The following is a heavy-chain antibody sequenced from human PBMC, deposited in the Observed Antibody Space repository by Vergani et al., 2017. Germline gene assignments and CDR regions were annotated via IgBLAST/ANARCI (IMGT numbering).Heavy chain of an antibody. D-gene: IGHD4-23*01. CDR2: ISSSGSTI. CDR1: GFTFSSYE. Sequence: EVQLVESGGGLVQPGGSLRLSCAASGFTFSSYEMNWVRQAPGKGLEWVSYISSSGSTIYYADSVKGRFTISRDNAKNSLYLQMNSLRAEDTAVYYCAKDLTAYGGNSKDPWGQGTLVTVSS. J-gene: IGHJ5*02. CDR3: AKDLTAYGGNSKDP. V-gene: IGHV3-48*03.